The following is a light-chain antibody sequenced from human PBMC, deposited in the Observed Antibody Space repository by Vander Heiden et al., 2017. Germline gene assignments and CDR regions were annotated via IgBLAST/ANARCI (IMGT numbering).Light chain of an antibody. CDR2: INN. CDR3: AAWDDSLNGRV. J-gene: IGLJ3*02. Sequence: QSVLTQPPSASGTPGQRVTISCSGSSSNIGSNTVNWYQQLPGPAPKLLIFINNQRPSGVPDRFSGSKSGTSASLAISGLQSEDEADYYCAAWDDSLNGRVFGGGTKLTVL. CDR1: SSNIGSNT. V-gene: IGLV1-44*01.